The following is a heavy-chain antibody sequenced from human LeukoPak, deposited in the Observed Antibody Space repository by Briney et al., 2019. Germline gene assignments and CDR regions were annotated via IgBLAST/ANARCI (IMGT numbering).Heavy chain of an antibody. CDR3: ARSGIAARQWDY. CDR2: INHSGST. CDR1: GGSFSGYY. D-gene: IGHD6-6*01. Sequence: TSETLSLTCAVYGGSFSGYYWSWIRQPPGKGLEWIGEINHSGSTNYNPSLKSRVTISVDTSKNQFSLKLSSVTAADTAVYYCARSGIAARQWDYWGQGTLVTVSS. V-gene: IGHV4-34*01. J-gene: IGHJ4*02.